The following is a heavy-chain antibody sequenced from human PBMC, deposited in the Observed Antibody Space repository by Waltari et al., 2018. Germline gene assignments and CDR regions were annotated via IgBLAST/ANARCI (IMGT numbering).Heavy chain of an antibody. CDR1: GYSISSGYS. CDR3: ARDSSGSSGGNFDY. CDR2: NYHSGST. Sequence: QVQLQESGPGLVKPSETLSLTCTVSGYSISSGYSWGWIRQPPGKGLEWIGSNYHSGSTYYNPSLKSRVTISVDTSKNQFSLKLSSVTAADTAVYYCARDSSGSSGGNFDYWGQGTLVTVSS. J-gene: IGHJ4*02. V-gene: IGHV4-38-2*02. D-gene: IGHD6-6*01.